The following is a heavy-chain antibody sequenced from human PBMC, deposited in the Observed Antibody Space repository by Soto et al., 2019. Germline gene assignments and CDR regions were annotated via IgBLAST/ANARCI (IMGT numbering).Heavy chain of an antibody. D-gene: IGHD2-2*01. CDR1: GYTLTELS. J-gene: IGHJ3*02. Sequence: ASVKVSCKVSGYTLTELSMHWVRQAPGKGLEWMGGFDPEDGETIYARKFQGRVTMTEDTSTDTAYMELSSLRSEDTAVYYCATDWDIVVVPAASEAFDIWGQGTMVTVSS. V-gene: IGHV1-24*01. CDR3: ATDWDIVVVPAASEAFDI. CDR2: FDPEDGET.